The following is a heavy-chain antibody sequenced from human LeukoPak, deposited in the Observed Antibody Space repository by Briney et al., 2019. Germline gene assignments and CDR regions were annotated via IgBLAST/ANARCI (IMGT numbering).Heavy chain of an antibody. CDR3: ARESYDSSGYYYGGGLDY. V-gene: IGHV3-74*01. J-gene: IGHJ4*02. D-gene: IGHD3-22*01. Sequence: GGSLRLSCAASGFTFSSYWIHWVRQAPGKGLVWVSRIYSDATYYADSVKGRFTISRDNAKNTLYLQMNSLRAEDTAVYYCARESYDSSGYYYGGGLDYWGQGTLVTVSS. CDR1: GFTFSSYW. CDR2: IYSDAT.